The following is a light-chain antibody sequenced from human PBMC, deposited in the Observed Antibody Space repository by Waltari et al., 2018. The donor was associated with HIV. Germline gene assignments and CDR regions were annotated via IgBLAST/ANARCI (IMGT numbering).Light chain of an antibody. CDR1: QSIWRY. J-gene: IGKJ2*01. Sequence: EVVLTQSPATLSLSPGERVTLSCRASQSIWRYLAWYQQKPGQAPRLLIYDGSNRATGIPGRFSGSGAGTVSTLTISSVEPDDVVVYYWQQRTNWHTFGQGTKVEI. CDR3: QQRTNWHT. V-gene: IGKV3-11*01. CDR2: DGS.